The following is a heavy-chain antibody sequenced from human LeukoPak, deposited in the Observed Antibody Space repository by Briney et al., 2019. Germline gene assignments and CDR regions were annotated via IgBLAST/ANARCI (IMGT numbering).Heavy chain of an antibody. D-gene: IGHD3-10*01. CDR2: ISSSSSYI. CDR3: ARDYYGSGSLFDY. V-gene: IGHV3-21*01. J-gene: IGHJ4*02. Sequence: GGSLRLSCAASGFTFSSYSMNWVRQAPGKGLEWVSSISSSSSYIYYADSVKGRFTISRDNAKNSLYLQMNSLRAEDTAVYYCARDYYGSGSLFDYSGQGTLVTVSS. CDR1: GFTFSSYS.